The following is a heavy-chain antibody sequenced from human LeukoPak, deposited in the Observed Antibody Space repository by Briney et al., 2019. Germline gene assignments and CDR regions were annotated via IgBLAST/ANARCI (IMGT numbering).Heavy chain of an antibody. CDR1: GGTFSSYT. D-gene: IGHD2-2*01. V-gene: IGHV1-69*02. CDR2: IIPILGIA. J-gene: IGHJ4*02. CDR3: ARGTVVVPADY. Sequence: ASVKVSCKASGGTFSSYTISWVRQAPGQGLEWMGRIIPILGIANYAQKFQGRVTITADKSTSTAYMELSSLRSEDTAVYYCARGTVVVPADYWGQGTLVIVSS.